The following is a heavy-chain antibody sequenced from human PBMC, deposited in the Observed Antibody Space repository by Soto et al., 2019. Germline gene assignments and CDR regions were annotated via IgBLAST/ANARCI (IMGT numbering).Heavy chain of an antibody. D-gene: IGHD2-2*01. J-gene: IGHJ4*02. CDR3: ARSYCSSTSCHHYFDY. V-gene: IGHV4-34*01. CDR2: INNRGSP. Sequence: QVQLQQWGAGLLKPSETLSLTCAVYGGSFSGFYWSWIRQPPGKGLEWIGEINNRGSPNYNPSLKGRVTISVDTSKNQFSLKLSSVTAADTAVYYCARSYCSSTSCHHYFDYWGQGTLVTVSS. CDR1: GGSFSGFY.